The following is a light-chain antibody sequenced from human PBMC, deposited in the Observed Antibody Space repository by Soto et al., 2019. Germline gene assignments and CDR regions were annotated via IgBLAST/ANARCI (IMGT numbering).Light chain of an antibody. CDR2: SNN. V-gene: IGLV1-44*01. CDR1: SSNIGSNT. CDR3: AAWDDSLNGVV. J-gene: IGLJ2*01. Sequence: QSVLTQPPSASGTPGQRVTISCSGSSSNIGSNTVNWYQQLPGTAPKHLIYSNNQRPSGVPDRFSGSKSGTSASLASSGRQSGDEADYYCAAWDDSLNGVVFGGGTKLTVL.